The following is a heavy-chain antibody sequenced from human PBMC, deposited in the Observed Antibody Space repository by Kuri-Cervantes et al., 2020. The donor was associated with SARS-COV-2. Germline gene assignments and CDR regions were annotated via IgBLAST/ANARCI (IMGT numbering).Heavy chain of an antibody. D-gene: IGHD1-7*01. CDR2: ISDHGTTT. CDR3: AKVGQLELQYPIGYYYDYMDV. V-gene: IGHV3-11*04. Sequence: GESLKISCAASGFSFSDYYMMWVRQAPGKGLQWVSYISDHGTTTYYADSVKGRFTISRDNAKNTLFLQMSNLRADDTAVYYCAKVGQLELQYPIGYYYDYMDVWGKGTTVTVSS. CDR1: GFSFSDYY. J-gene: IGHJ6*03.